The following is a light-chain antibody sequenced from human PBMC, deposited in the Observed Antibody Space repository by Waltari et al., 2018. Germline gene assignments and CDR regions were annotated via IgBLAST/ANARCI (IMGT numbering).Light chain of an antibody. J-gene: IGKJ4*01. CDR3: GQGVHLPLT. Sequence: DIVMTQSPLSLPITPGQPASISCRSSQSLVHSNGNTYLSWYQQKPGQPPRLLLYQVSNRYSGVPDRVSGSGAGTDFTLKISRVESEDVGVYYCGQGVHLPLTFGGGTKVEIK. CDR1: QSLVHSNGNTY. V-gene: IGKV2-30*02. CDR2: QVS.